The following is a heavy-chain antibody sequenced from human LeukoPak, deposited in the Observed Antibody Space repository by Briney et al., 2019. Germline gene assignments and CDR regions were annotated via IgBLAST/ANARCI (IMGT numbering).Heavy chain of an antibody. V-gene: IGHV1-18*01. J-gene: IGHJ4*02. Sequence: ASVKVSCKASGYTFSSYCISWVRQAPGQGLEWIGWISAYNGNTNYAQKLQGRVTMTTDTSTSTAYMELRSLRSDDTAVYYCARGGLGTTWYYFDYWGQGTLVSVSS. D-gene: IGHD1-7*01. CDR2: ISAYNGNT. CDR1: GYTFSSYC. CDR3: ARGGLGTTWYYFDY.